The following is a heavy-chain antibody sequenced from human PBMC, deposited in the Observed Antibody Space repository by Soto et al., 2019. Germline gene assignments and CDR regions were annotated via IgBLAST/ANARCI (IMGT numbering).Heavy chain of an antibody. CDR3: TTDPVTMIVVVPSSG. J-gene: IGHJ4*02. CDR1: GFTFSNAW. CDR2: IKSKNDGGTT. V-gene: IGHV3-15*07. Sequence: GGSLRLSCAASGFTFSNAWMNWVRQAPGKGLEWVGRIKSKNDGGTTDYAAPVKGRFTISRDDSKNTLYLQMNSLKTEDTAVYYCTTDPVTMIVVVPSSGWGQGTLVTV. D-gene: IGHD3-22*01.